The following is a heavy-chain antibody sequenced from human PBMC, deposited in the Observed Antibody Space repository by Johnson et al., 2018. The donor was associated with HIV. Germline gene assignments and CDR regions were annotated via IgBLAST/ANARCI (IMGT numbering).Heavy chain of an antibody. V-gene: IGHV3-30-3*02. Sequence: QVQLVESGGGLVKPGGSLRLSCAASGFTFSSYAMHWVRQAPGKGLEWVAVISYDGSNKYYADSVKGRFTISRDNSKNTLYLQMNSLRAEDTAVYYCAKIPADSSGTRSAFDIWGQGTMVTVSS. CDR1: GFTFSSYA. J-gene: IGHJ3*02. CDR2: ISYDGSNK. CDR3: AKIPADSSGTRSAFDI. D-gene: IGHD3-22*01.